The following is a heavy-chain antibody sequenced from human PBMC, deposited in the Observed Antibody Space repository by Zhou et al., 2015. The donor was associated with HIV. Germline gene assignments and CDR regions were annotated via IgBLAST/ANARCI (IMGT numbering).Heavy chain of an antibody. CDR2: IIPILGIA. J-gene: IGHJ6*02. CDR1: GGTFSSYT. D-gene: IGHD6-13*01. V-gene: IGHV1-69*02. Sequence: QVQLVQSGAEVKKPGSSVKVSCKASGGTFSSYTISWVRQAPGQGLEWMGRIIPILGIANYAQKFQGRVTITADKSTSTAYMELSSLRSEDTAVYYCARGPIAAAGNSEGFGPAGGTDYYGMDVWGQGTTVTVSS. CDR3: ARGPIAAAGNSEGFGPAGGTDYYGMDV.